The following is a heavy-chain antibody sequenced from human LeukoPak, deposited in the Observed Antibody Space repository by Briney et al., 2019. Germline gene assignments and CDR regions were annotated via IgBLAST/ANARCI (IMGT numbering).Heavy chain of an antibody. V-gene: IGHV3-23*01. CDR2: ISNNGGYT. D-gene: IGHD2-15*01. CDR3: AKQLGYCSDGSCYFPY. CDR1: GFTFSSST. Sequence: GGSLRLSCAASGFTFSSSTMSWVRQAPGKGLEWVSAISNNGGYTHYADSVQGRFTISRDNSKSTLCLQMNSLRAEDTAVYYCAKQLGYCSDGSCYFPYWGQGTLVTVSS. J-gene: IGHJ4*02.